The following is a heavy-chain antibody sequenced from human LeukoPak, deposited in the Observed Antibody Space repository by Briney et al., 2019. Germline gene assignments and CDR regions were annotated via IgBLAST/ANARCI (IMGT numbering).Heavy chain of an antibody. V-gene: IGHV3-33*08. Sequence: GRSLRLSCAASGFTFSGYAMHWVRQAPGKGLEWVAVIWYDGSNKYYADSVKGRFTISRDNSKNTLYLQMNSLRAEDTAVYYCANTYSWGQGTLVTVSS. CDR1: GFTFSGYA. D-gene: IGHD1-26*01. J-gene: IGHJ4*02. CDR3: ANTYS. CDR2: IWYDGSNK.